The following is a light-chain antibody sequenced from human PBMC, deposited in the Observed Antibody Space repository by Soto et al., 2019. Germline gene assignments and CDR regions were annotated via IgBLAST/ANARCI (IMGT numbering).Light chain of an antibody. V-gene: IGKV1-5*03. CDR3: QQYNGYSQT. CDR2: KAS. CDR1: QSLNSW. J-gene: IGKJ1*01. Sequence: DIQMTQSPSTLSASVGDRVTITCRASQSLNSWLAWYQQKPGRAPKLLIYKASSLESGVPSRFSGSGSGTEFTLTISSLQPDDFATYYCQQYNGYSQTFGQGTKVEIK.